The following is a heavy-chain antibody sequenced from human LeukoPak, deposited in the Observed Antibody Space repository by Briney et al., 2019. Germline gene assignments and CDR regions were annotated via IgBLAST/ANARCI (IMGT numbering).Heavy chain of an antibody. J-gene: IGHJ4*02. V-gene: IGHV3-48*03. Sequence: GRSLRLSCVGSGFTFIEHEMNSVRQTPGKGLEWISYISGDTETIFYRDSVRGRVTISRDNTKNSLYLQMNSLRVEDTAIYYCVRRFDFWGPETLVIVSS. CDR1: GFTFIEHE. CDR3: VRRFDF. CDR2: ISGDTETI.